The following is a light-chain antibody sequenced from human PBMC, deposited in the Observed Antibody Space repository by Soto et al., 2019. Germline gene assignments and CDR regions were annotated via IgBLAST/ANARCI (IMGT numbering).Light chain of an antibody. Sequence: DIQMTQSPSTLSAFVGDGVTITCRASQSIGRWLAWYQQKPGKAPKLLIYDASSLESGVPSRFSGSGPGTEFTLTISSLQPDDFATYYCQQYNTYSPERTFGQGTKVDIK. CDR3: QQYNTYSPERT. CDR2: DAS. CDR1: QSIGRW. J-gene: IGKJ1*01. V-gene: IGKV1-5*01.